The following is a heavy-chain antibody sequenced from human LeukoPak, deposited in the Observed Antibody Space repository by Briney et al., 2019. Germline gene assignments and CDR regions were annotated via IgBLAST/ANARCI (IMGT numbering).Heavy chain of an antibody. CDR1: GFTFSSYS. J-gene: IGHJ4*02. CDR3: ARLIVVPAASLFDY. D-gene: IGHD2-2*01. V-gene: IGHV3-21*01. Sequence: GGSLRLSCAASGFTFSSYSMNWVRQAPGKGLEWVSSISSSSSSYIYYADSVKGRFTISRDNAKNSLYLQMNSLRAEDTAVYYCARLIVVPAASLFDYWGQGTLVTVSS. CDR2: ISSSSSSYI.